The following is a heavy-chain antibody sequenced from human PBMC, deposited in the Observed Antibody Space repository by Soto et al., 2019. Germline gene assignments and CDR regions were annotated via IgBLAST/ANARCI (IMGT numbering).Heavy chain of an antibody. Sequence: QIQLVQSGAEVKKPAASVKVSCKASGYTFTSYGISWVRQAPGQGLEWMGWISGYNGNTNYAQKLQGRVTMTIDTSTSTGYMELRSLRSDDTAVYFCARDGHSSAPGFDYWGQGTLVTVSS. CDR1: GYTFTSYG. CDR3: ARDGHSSAPGFDY. D-gene: IGHD6-19*01. V-gene: IGHV1-18*01. J-gene: IGHJ4*02. CDR2: ISGYNGNT.